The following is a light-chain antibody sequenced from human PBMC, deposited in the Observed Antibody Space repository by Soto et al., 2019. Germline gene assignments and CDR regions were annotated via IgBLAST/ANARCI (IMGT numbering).Light chain of an antibody. CDR2: DVS. Sequence: QSALTQPASVSGSPGQSITISCTGNSSDVGGYNFVSWYQHHPGKAPKLMIYDVSTRSSGVSNRFSGSKSGNTASLTISGLQAEDEADYYCSSDTSTSTLYLLFGGGTKLTVL. J-gene: IGLJ2*01. CDR1: SSDVGGYNF. CDR3: SSDTSTSTLYLL. V-gene: IGLV2-14*03.